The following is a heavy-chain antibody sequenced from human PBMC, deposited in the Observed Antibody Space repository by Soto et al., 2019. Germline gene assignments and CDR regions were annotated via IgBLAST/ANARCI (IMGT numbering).Heavy chain of an antibody. J-gene: IGHJ6*02. CDR1: GFTFSSYE. CDR2: ISSSGSTI. CDR3: ARGHKGGYYYYGMDV. Sequence: GGSLRLSCAASGFTFSSYEMNWVRQAPGKGLEWVSYISSSGSTIYYADSVKGRFTISRDNAKNSLYLQMNSLRAEDTAVYYCARGHKGGYYYYGMDVWGQGTTVTVSS. V-gene: IGHV3-48*03.